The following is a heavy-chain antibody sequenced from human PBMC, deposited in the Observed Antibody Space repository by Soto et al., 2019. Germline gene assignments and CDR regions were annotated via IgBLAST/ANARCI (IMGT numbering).Heavy chain of an antibody. D-gene: IGHD2-2*01. CDR2: VYYSGTT. CDR3: ARLIHCKTTSCYFDY. Sequence: SETLSLTCTVSGGSISSSSYYWAWVRQPPGKGLEWIGSVYYSGTTYYNPSLKSRVTISEDTSKNQFSLRLISVTAADTAVFYCARLIHCKTTSCYFDYWG. CDR1: GGSISSSSYY. J-gene: IGHJ4*03. V-gene: IGHV4-39*01.